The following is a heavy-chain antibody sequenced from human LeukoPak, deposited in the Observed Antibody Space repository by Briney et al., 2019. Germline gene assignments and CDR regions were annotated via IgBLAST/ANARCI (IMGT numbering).Heavy chain of an antibody. CDR2: ISDDGTFT. Sequence: GGSLRLSCAASGFTFSSYWMSWVRQAPGKGLEWVAVISDDGTFTLYGDSVKGRFTISRDNAKNSLYLQMNSLRGEDTAFYYCAKADSSGYPPTYWGQGTLVTVSS. CDR3: AKADSSGYPPTY. CDR1: GFTFSSYW. V-gene: IGHV3-30*18. D-gene: IGHD3-10*01. J-gene: IGHJ4*02.